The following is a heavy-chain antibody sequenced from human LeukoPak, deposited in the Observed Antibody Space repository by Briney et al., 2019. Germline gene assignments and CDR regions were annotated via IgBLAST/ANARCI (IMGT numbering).Heavy chain of an antibody. D-gene: IGHD2-15*01. V-gene: IGHV1-2*02. Sequence: GASVKVSCKASGYTFTGYYMHWVRQAPGQGLEWLGWINPNSGGTNYAQKFQGRVTMTRDTSISTTSMELSGLRSDDTAVYYCARENGAYCSGGSCYDAFDIWGKGTMVTVSS. CDR1: GYTFTGYY. CDR2: INPNSGGT. J-gene: IGHJ3*02. CDR3: ARENGAYCSGGSCYDAFDI.